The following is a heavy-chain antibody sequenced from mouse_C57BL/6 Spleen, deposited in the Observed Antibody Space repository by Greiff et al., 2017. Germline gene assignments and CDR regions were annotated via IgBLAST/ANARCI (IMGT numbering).Heavy chain of an antibody. CDR2: IDPANGNT. J-gene: IGHJ1*03. V-gene: IGHV14-3*01. Sequence: EVQLQQSVAELVRPGASVKLSCTASGFNFKNTYMHWVKQRPEQGLEWIGRIDPANGNTKYAPKFKGKATITADTSSNTAYLQLSSLTSEDTSIYYCARPSHWYFDVWGTGTTVTVAS. CDR3: ARPSHWYFDV. CDR1: GFNFKNTY.